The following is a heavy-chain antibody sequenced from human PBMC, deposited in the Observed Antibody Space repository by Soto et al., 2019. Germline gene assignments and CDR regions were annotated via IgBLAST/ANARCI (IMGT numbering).Heavy chain of an antibody. Sequence: LRLSCAASGFTFSSYAMHWVRQAPGKGLEWVAVISYDGSNKYYADSVKGRFTISRDNSKNTLYLQMNSLRAEDTAVYYCARELFWLRFLEWLFNYYYYGMDVWGQGTTVTVSS. V-gene: IGHV3-30-3*01. J-gene: IGHJ6*02. CDR1: GFTFSSYA. D-gene: IGHD3-3*01. CDR3: ARELFWLRFLEWLFNYYYYGMDV. CDR2: ISYDGSNK.